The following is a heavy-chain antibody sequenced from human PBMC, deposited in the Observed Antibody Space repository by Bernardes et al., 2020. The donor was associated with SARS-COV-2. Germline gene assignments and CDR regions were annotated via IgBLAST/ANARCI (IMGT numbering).Heavy chain of an antibody. D-gene: IGHD3-22*01. V-gene: IGHV1-8*01. CDR1: GYTFTSYD. CDR3: ARRSDYYDSSAYRY. CDR2: MNPDSGNT. Sequence: ASVKVSCKASGYTFTSYDINWVRQAPGQGLEWMGWMNPDSGNTGYTQKFQGRVTMTRDTSISTAYMELSSLRSEDTAVYYCARRSDYYDSSAYRYWGQGTLVTVSS. J-gene: IGHJ4*02.